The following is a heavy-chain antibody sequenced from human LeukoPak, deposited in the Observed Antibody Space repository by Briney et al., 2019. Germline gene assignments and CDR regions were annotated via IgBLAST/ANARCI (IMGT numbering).Heavy chain of an antibody. CDR2: IIPLFGTA. CDR1: GGTFSSYA. D-gene: IGHD3-10*01. J-gene: IGHJ4*02. CDR3: AREWAGYGSGSYYYY. V-gene: IGHV1-69*13. Sequence: GASVKVSCKASGGTFSSYAISWVRQAPGQGLEWMGGIIPLFGTANYAQKFLGRAIITADESTSTTYMYLSSLKSEDTAVYYCAREWAGYGSGSYYYYWGQGTLVTVSS.